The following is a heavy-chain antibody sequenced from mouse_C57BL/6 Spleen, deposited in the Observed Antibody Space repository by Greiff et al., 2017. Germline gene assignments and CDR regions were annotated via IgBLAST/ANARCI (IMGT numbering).Heavy chain of an antibody. CDR2: IDPSDSYT. V-gene: IGHV1-69*01. CDR3: ARRGGTGDYYAMDY. Sequence: VQLQQPGAELVMPGASVKLSCKASGYTFTSYWMHWVKQRPGQGLEWIGEIDPSDSYTNYNQKFKGKSRLTVDKSSSTAYMQLSSLTSEDSAVYYCARRGGTGDYYAMDYWGQGTSVTVSS. J-gene: IGHJ4*01. D-gene: IGHD4-1*01. CDR1: GYTFTSYW.